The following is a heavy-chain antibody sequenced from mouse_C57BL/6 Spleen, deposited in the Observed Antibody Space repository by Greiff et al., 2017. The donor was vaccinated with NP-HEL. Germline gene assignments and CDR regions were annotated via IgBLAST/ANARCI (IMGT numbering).Heavy chain of an antibody. CDR2: INPNNGGT. V-gene: IGHV1-22*01. CDR1: GYTFTDYN. J-gene: IGHJ4*01. Sequence: EVKLVESGPELVKPGASVKMSCKASGYTFTDYNMHWVKQSHGKSLEWIGYINPNNGGTSYNQKFKGKATLTVNKSSSTAYMELRSLTSEDSAVYYCAREEYDYDRYYAMDYWGQGTSVTVSS. D-gene: IGHD2-4*01. CDR3: AREEYDYDRYYAMDY.